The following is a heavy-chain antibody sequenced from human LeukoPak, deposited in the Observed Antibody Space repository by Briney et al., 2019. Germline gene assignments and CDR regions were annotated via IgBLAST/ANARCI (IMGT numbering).Heavy chain of an antibody. CDR2: IYSSGST. CDR3: ARHCRKGQGLNGSYPDY. J-gene: IGHJ4*02. Sequence: SETLSLTCTVSGGSISSSSYYWGWIRQPPGKGLEWIGSIYSSGSTYYNPSLKSRVTISVDTSKNQFSLKLSSVTAADTAVYYCARHCRKGQGLNGSYPDYWGQGTLVTVSS. CDR1: GGSISSSSYY. V-gene: IGHV4-39*01. D-gene: IGHD1-26*01.